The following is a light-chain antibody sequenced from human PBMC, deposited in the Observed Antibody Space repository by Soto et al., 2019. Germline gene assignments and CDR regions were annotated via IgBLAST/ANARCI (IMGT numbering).Light chain of an antibody. V-gene: IGKV3-20*01. Sequence: IVLTQSPGTLSLSPGERATLSCRASQSLSSRQLAWYQQKHGQAPRLIIHDASSRATGISDRFTVSVSGTDCTITITTLEKEDGSVYDGQQYGSSPRTFGLGTKVDIK. CDR3: QQYGSSPRT. CDR2: DAS. J-gene: IGKJ1*01. CDR1: QSLSSRQ.